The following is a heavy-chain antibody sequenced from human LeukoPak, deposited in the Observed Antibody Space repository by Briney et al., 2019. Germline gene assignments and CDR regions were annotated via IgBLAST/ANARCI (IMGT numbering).Heavy chain of an antibody. Sequence: GGSLRLSCAASGFTFSSYAMSWVRQAPGKGLEWVSAISGSGGSTYYADSVKGRFTISRDNSKNTLYLQMNSLRAEDTAVYYCAKATLGYCTNGVCYMNYWGQGTLVTVSS. CDR1: GFTFSSYA. D-gene: IGHD2-8*01. CDR2: ISGSGGST. V-gene: IGHV3-23*01. CDR3: AKATLGYCTNGVCYMNY. J-gene: IGHJ4*02.